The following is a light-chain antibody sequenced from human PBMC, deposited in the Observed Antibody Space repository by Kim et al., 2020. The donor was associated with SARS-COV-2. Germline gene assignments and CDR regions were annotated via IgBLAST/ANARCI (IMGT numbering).Light chain of an antibody. CDR3: MQALQTPRT. CDR2: LGS. V-gene: IGKV2-28*01. J-gene: IGKJ1*01. Sequence: PASPPCRVCQSLLYTKGNKCLDWFLQKPGPAPQVLIHLGSNRGSGGPDRFRGRGSGTDFKLKIRRVGAWGGGVYYCMQALQTPRTFGQGTKVDIK. CDR1: QSLLYTKGNKC.